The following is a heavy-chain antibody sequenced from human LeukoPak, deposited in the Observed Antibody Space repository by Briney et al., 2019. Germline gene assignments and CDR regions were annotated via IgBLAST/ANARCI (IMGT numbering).Heavy chain of an antibody. CDR2: ITGGGSGI. Sequence: GGSLRLSCAASGFTFSNYAMSWVRQAPGKGLEWVAVITGGGSGIYYADSMKSRFTISRDNSKNTLYLQINSLRAEETAVYYCAKWRDYDVLTGYYVSDYWGQGTLVTVSS. V-gene: IGHV3-23*01. CDR3: AKWRDYDVLTGYYVSDY. J-gene: IGHJ4*02. D-gene: IGHD3-9*01. CDR1: GFTFSNYA.